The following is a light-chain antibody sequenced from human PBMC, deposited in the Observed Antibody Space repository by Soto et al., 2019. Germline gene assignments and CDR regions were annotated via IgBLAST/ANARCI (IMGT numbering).Light chain of an antibody. Sequence: IQMTQSPSTLSASVGDRVTITCRASQNINTWLAWYQQKPGKAPRLLIYRASSLENGVPSRFSGRGSGTQFIFTISSLQPDASASYYRQQYSSDSTFGQGTKVEIK. CDR1: QNINTW. CDR3: QQYSSDST. CDR2: RAS. V-gene: IGKV1-5*03. J-gene: IGKJ1*01.